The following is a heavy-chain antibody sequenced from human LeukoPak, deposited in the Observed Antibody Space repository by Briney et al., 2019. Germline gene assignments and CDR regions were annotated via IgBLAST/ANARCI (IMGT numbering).Heavy chain of an antibody. J-gene: IGHJ4*02. V-gene: IGHV3-74*01. CDR2: INTDGTTT. D-gene: IGHD3/OR15-3a*01. Sequence: GGSLRLSCAASGFTFSSYWMYWVRRVPGKGLVWVSRINTDGTTTNYADSVQGRFTVSRDNAKSTLYLQMNSLRAEDTAVYFCTRDFCTGYNCFSGPGYWGQGTLVTVSS. CDR3: TRDFCTGYNCFSGPGY. CDR1: GFTFSSYW.